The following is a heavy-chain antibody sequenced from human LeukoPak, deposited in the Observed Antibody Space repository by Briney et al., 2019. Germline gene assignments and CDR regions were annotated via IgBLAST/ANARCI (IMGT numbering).Heavy chain of an antibody. V-gene: IGHV1-24*01. D-gene: IGHD5-18*01. CDR3: AAGPIDSYGYPFDY. J-gene: IGHJ4*02. CDR2: FDPEDGET. Sequence: GASVKVSCKVSGYTLTELSMHWVRQAPGKGLEWMGGFDPEDGETIYAQKFQGRVTMTEDTSTDTAYMELSSLRSEDTAVYYCAAGPIDSYGYPFDYWGQGTLVTVSS. CDR1: GYTLTELS.